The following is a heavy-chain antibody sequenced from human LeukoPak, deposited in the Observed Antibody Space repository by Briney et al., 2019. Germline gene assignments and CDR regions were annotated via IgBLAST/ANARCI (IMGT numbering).Heavy chain of an antibody. CDR2: IISSSSYI. J-gene: IGHJ5*01. V-gene: IGHV3-21*01. D-gene: IGHD3-10*01. Sequence: GGSLRLSCAASGFTFSTYSMNWVRQAPGKGLEWVSSIISSSSYIYYADSVKGRFTISRDNAKNSLYLQMNSLRAEDTAVYYCARDQGSYYGSGSFDSWGQGTLVTVSS. CDR3: ARDQGSYYGSGSFDS. CDR1: GFTFSTYS.